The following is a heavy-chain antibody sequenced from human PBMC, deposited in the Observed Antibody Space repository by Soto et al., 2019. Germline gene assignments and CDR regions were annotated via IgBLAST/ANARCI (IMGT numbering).Heavy chain of an antibody. V-gene: IGHV1-69*13. J-gene: IGHJ4*02. D-gene: IGHD6-13*01. Sequence: SVKVSCKASGGTFSSYRINWVRQAPGQGRGWVGGIVPIYRTADYAQKFQGRVTITAYESARTSYMELRSLKSQDTAVYYCVRDSGAKLSSSWGQGXLVTVYS. CDR1: GGTFSSYR. CDR3: VRDSGAKLSSS. CDR2: IVPIYRTA.